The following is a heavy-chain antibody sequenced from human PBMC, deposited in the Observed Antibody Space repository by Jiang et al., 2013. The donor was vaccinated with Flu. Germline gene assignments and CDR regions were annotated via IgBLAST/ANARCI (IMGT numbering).Heavy chain of an antibody. Sequence: GAEVKKPGSSVKVSCKASGGTFSSYAISWVRQAPGQGLEWMGRIIPILGIANYAQKFQGRVTITADKSTSTAYMELSSLRSEDTAVYYCARGSPSSSSYYFDYWGQGTLVTVSS. CDR2: IIPILGIA. CDR3: ARGSPSSSSYYFDY. CDR1: GGTFSSYA. V-gene: IGHV1-69*04. D-gene: IGHD6-6*01. J-gene: IGHJ4*02.